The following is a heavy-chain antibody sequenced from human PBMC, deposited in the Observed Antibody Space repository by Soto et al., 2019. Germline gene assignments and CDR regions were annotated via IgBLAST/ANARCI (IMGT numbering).Heavy chain of an antibody. CDR2: ISAYNGNT. V-gene: IGHV1-18*01. CDR3: ARAPITMIVLVITTSAFDI. D-gene: IGHD3-22*01. Sequence: ASVKVSCKASGYTFTSYGISWVRQAPGQGLEWMGWISAYNGNTNYAQKLQGRVTMTTDTSTSTAYMELRSLRSDDTAVYYCARAPITMIVLVITTSAFDIWGQGTMVTVSS. CDR1: GYTFTSYG. J-gene: IGHJ3*02.